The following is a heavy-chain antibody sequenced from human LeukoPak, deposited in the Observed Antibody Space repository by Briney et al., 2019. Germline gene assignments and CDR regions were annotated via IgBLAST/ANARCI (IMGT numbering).Heavy chain of an antibody. CDR1: GYTFTDYY. CDR2: MNPNSGGT. D-gene: IGHD3-10*01. Sequence: ASVKVSCKASGYTFTDYYMHWVRQAPGQGLEWMGWMNPNSGGTNYPQKFQGRVSTTRDTSINTAYMELSRLRSGDTAVYYCARDLSGTYQIDYWGQGTLVTVSS. CDR3: ARDLSGTYQIDY. V-gene: IGHV1-2*02. J-gene: IGHJ4*02.